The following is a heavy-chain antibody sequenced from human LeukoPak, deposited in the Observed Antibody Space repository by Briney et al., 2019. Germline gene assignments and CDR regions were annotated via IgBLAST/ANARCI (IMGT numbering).Heavy chain of an antibody. Sequence: GGSLRLSCAASGFTFSSYSMNWVRQAPGRGLEWVSYISSSSSTIYYADSVKGRFTISRDNAKNSLYLQMNSLRAEDTAVYYCARDLPQQLVHFDYWGQGTLVTVSS. D-gene: IGHD6-13*01. CDR3: ARDLPQQLVHFDY. V-gene: IGHV3-48*01. CDR2: ISSSSSTI. J-gene: IGHJ4*02. CDR1: GFTFSSYS.